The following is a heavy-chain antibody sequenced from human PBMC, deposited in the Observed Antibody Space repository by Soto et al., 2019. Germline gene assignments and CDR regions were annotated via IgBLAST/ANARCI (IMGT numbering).Heavy chain of an antibody. Sequence: SETLSLTCTVSGGSISSYYWSWIRQPPGKGLEWIGYIYYSGSTNYNPSLKSRVTISVDTSKNQFSLKLSSVTAADTAVYYCAREDRMQLWNYYYYYGMDVWGQGTTVTVSS. V-gene: IGHV4-59*01. CDR1: GGSISSYY. D-gene: IGHD5-18*01. CDR2: IYYSGST. CDR3: AREDRMQLWNYYYYYGMDV. J-gene: IGHJ6*02.